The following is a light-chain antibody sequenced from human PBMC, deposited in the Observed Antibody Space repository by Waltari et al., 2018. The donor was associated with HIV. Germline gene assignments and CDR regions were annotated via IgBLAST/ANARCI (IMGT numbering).Light chain of an antibody. CDR1: RGRIAGNY. CDR2: ESY. J-gene: IGLJ3*02. CDR3: QSYDTNKNWV. Sequence: NFMLTQPHSVSESPGKTVTISCTRSRGRIAGNYVQWFQRRPGSSPTTVIYESYFRTSGVPARFSGSIDRSSNSASLTISGLKTEDEADYYCQSYDTNKNWVFGGGTKLTVL. V-gene: IGLV6-57*01.